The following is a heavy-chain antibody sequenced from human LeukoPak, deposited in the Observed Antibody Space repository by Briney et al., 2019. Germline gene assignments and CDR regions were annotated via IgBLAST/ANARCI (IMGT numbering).Heavy chain of an antibody. CDR2: IYHTGNT. J-gene: IGHJ4*02. V-gene: IGHV4-4*02. D-gene: IGHD3-22*01. Sequence: SGTLSLTCGVSGGSIRSSNWWSWVRQPPGKGLEWIGEIYHTGNTNYNPSLKSRVTISVDTSKNQFSLKLSSVTAADTAVYYCARQGTSAYYPVFYWGQGTLVTVSS. CDR1: GGSIRSSNW. CDR3: ARQGTSAYYPVFY.